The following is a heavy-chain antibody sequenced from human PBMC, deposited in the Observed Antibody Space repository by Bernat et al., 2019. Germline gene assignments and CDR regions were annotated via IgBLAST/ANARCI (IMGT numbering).Heavy chain of an antibody. CDR1: GFTFSSDA. J-gene: IGHJ3*02. Sequence: EVQLVESGGGLVQPGGSLRLPCSAPGFTFSSDAMHWVRQAPGKGLEYISAISSNGGSPYYADSVKGRFTSSRDNSKNTLYLRMSSLRAEDTAVYYCVRAQRGVESAFDIWGQGTMVTVSS. CDR3: VRAQRGVESAFDI. V-gene: IGHV3-64D*06. CDR2: ISSNGGSP. D-gene: IGHD3-10*01.